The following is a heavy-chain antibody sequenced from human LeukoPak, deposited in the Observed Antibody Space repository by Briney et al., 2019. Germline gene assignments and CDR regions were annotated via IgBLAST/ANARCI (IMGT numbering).Heavy chain of an antibody. D-gene: IGHD2/OR15-2a*01. V-gene: IGHV1-69*04. CDR1: GGTFSSYA. CDR3: ARDSELFTLDY. Sequence: SVKVSCKASGGTFSSYAISWVRQAPGQGLEWMGRIIPIFGIANYAQKFQGRVTITADKSTSTAYMELSSLRSEDTAVYYCARDSELFTLDYWGQGTLVTASS. CDR2: IIPIFGIA. J-gene: IGHJ4*02.